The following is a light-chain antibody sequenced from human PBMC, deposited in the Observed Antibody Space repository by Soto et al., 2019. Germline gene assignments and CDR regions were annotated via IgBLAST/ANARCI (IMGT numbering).Light chain of an antibody. CDR2: AAS. CDR3: QQSYSSPRT. Sequence: DIQMTQSPSSLSASVGDRVTITCRASQSLSSYLNWYQQEPGKAPKLLIYAASSLQSGVPSRFRGSESGTDFTLTIRYLQPEDCATYYGQQSYSSPRTFGQGTKVEIK. J-gene: IGKJ1*01. CDR1: QSLSSY. V-gene: IGKV1-39*01.